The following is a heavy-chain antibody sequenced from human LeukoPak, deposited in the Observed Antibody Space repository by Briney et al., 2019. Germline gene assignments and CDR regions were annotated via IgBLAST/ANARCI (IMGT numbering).Heavy chain of an antibody. CDR3: ARYGSGSYYNVFMMDY. J-gene: IGHJ4*02. Sequence: ASVKVSCKASGYTFTSYDISWVRQAPGQGLEWMGWISAYNGNTSYAQKLQGRVTMTTDTSTSTAYMELRSLRSDDTAVYYCARYGSGSYYNVFMMDYWGQGTLVTVSS. D-gene: IGHD3-10*01. V-gene: IGHV1-18*01. CDR2: ISAYNGNT. CDR1: GYTFTSYD.